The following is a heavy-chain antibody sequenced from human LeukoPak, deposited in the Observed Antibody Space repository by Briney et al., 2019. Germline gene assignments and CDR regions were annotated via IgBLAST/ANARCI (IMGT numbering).Heavy chain of an antibody. CDR2: IYSSGTT. Sequence: SETLSLTCTVSGGSISGYYWSWIRQPPGKGLEWIGYIYSSGTTNYNPSLKSRVTISVDTSKNQFSLKLSSVTAADTAVYYCVRGRSGWYAYQFDYWGQGTLVTVSS. V-gene: IGHV4-59*01. CDR3: VRGRSGWYAYQFDY. J-gene: IGHJ4*02. D-gene: IGHD6-19*01. CDR1: GGSISGYY.